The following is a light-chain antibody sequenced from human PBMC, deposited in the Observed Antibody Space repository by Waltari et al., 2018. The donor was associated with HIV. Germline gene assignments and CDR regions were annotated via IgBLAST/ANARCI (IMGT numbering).Light chain of an antibody. CDR1: ALPTQY. CDR3: QSGDNKLTSVF. V-gene: IGLV3-25*03. CDR2: KDT. J-gene: IGLJ2*01. Sequence: SSELTQPPSVSVSPGQTVRITCSGDALPTQYTSWYQQKPGQPPVLVMYKDTQMSSGTPERFSGSSSGTTVTLTITAVRAEDEAYYYCQSGDNKLTSVFFGGGTRLTVL.